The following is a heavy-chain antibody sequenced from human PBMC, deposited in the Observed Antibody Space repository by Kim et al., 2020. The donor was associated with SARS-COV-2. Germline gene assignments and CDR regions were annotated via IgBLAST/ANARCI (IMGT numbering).Heavy chain of an antibody. V-gene: IGHV1-8*01. D-gene: IGHD2-15*01. CDR1: GYTFTSYD. J-gene: IGHJ6*02. CDR3: ARGLRDCSGGSCYPPYYYYGMDV. CDR2: MNPNSGNT. Sequence: ASVKVSCKASGYTFTSYDINWVRQATGQGLEWMGWMNPNSGNTGYAQKFQGRVTMTRNTSISTAYMELSSLRSEDTAVYYCARGLRDCSGGSCYPPYYYYGMDVWGQGTTVTVSS.